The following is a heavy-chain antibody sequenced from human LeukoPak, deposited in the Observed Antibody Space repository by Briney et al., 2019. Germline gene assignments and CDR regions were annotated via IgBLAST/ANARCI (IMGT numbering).Heavy chain of an antibody. Sequence: PGGSLRLSCAASGFTFDDYAMHWVRQAPGKGLEWVSGISWNSGSIGYADSVKGRFTISRDNAKNSLYLQMNSLRAEDTALYYCAKDFMRISGYYLFQHWGQGTLVTVSS. CDR1: GFTFDDYA. CDR3: AKDFMRISGYYLFQH. V-gene: IGHV3-9*01. J-gene: IGHJ1*01. CDR2: ISWNSGSI. D-gene: IGHD3-22*01.